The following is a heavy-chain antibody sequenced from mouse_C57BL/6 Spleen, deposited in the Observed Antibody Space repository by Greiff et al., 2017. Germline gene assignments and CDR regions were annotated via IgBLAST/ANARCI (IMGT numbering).Heavy chain of an antibody. CDR2: ISSGSSTI. Sequence: EVHLVESGGGLVKPGGSLKLSCAASGFTFSDYGMHWVRQAPEKGLEWVAYISSGSSTIYYADTVKGRFTISRDNATNTLFLQMTSLRSEDTAMYYCARWGDYYGSSSYYFDYWGQGTTLTVSS. D-gene: IGHD1-1*01. V-gene: IGHV5-17*01. CDR1: GFTFSDYG. CDR3: ARWGDYYGSSSYYFDY. J-gene: IGHJ2*01.